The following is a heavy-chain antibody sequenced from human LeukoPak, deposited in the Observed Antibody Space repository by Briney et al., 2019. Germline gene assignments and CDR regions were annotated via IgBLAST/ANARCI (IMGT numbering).Heavy chain of an antibody. D-gene: IGHD6-6*01. J-gene: IGHJ6*02. V-gene: IGHV5-51*01. CDR1: GYSFTSYW. CDR2: IYPGDSDT. Sequence: GESLKISCKGSGYSFTSYWIGWVRQMPGKGLEWMGIIYPGDSDTRYSPSFQGQVTISADKSISTAYLQWSSLKASDTAMYYCARRLSSSLPKTYYYYYGMDVWGQGTTVTVSS. CDR3: ARRLSSSLPKTYYYYYGMDV.